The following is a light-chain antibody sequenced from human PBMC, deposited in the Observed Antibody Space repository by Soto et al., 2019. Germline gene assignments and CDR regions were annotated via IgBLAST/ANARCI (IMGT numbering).Light chain of an antibody. CDR3: HQYGSSPT. J-gene: IGKJ5*01. V-gene: IGKV3-20*01. Sequence: EIVLTQSPGTLSLSPGERATLSCRASQSLSSGYLACYQQKPGQAPRILIYAASSRATGIPDWFSASGSGTDFTLTISRLEPEDFAVYYCHQYGSSPTFGQGTRLEIK. CDR1: QSLSSGY. CDR2: AAS.